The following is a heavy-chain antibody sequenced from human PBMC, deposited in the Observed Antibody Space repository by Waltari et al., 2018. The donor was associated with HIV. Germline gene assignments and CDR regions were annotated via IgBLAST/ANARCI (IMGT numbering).Heavy chain of an antibody. V-gene: IGHV5-51*01. CDR2: VFPGDAET. D-gene: IGHD1-26*01. J-gene: IGHJ4*02. Sequence: EVQLVQSGAEVKKPGESLKISCKGFGYDFRSYWIGWGRQMPGKGLEWMGVVFPGDAETKYSPSSEGRVTISADNSITTAYLQWRSPKASDTAVYYCAKLHEAEWELRADYWGQGTLVTVSS. CDR3: AKLHEAEWELRADY. CDR1: GYDFRSYW.